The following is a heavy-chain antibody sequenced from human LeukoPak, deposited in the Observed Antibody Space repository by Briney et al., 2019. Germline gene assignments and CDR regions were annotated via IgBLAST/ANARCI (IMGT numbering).Heavy chain of an antibody. V-gene: IGHV4-59*08. CDR2: ISNSGST. D-gene: IGHD3-10*01. CDR3: ARHDYGSGSYLDH. CDR1: GGSISDYY. J-gene: IGHJ4*02. Sequence: SETLSLTCTVSGGSISDYYRSWIRQPPGKGLEWIGYISNSGSTNYNASLKSRVTVSVDTSMNQLSLRLTSVTAADTAVYYCARHDYGSGSYLDHWGQGTLVTVSS.